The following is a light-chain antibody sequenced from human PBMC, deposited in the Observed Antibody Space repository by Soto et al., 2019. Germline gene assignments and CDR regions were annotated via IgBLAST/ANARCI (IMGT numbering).Light chain of an antibody. CDR3: QQYYSTMYT. J-gene: IGKJ2*01. CDR1: QSVLYSSNNRDS. Sequence: DIVMTQSPDSLAVSLGERATINCKSSQSVLYSSNNRDSFAWYQQKPGLPPKQLICCASIRASGVPDRFSGGGSGTYFTLTISSLQAEDVAVYYCQQYYSTMYTFGQGTKLEIK. V-gene: IGKV4-1*01. CDR2: CAS.